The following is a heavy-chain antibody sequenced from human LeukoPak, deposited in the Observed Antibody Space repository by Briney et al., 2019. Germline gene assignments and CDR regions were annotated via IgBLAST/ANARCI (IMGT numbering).Heavy chain of an antibody. V-gene: IGHV4-59*01. J-gene: IGHJ5*02. D-gene: IGHD1-26*01. CDR1: GGSISSYY. Sequence: SETLSLTCTVSGGSISSYYWSWIRQPPGKGLEWIGYIYYSGSTNYNPSLKSRVTISVDTPKNQFSLKLSSVTAADTAVYYCATGSGSYYGGWFDPWGQGTLVTVSS. CDR3: ATGSGSYYGGWFDP. CDR2: IYYSGST.